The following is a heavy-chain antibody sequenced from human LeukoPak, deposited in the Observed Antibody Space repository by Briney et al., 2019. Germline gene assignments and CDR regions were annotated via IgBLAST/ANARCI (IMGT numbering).Heavy chain of an antibody. CDR3: AREIYCDGDCYYYFDY. Sequence: GGSLRLSCAASGFTFSSYWMSWVRQAPGKGLEWVANIKQDGSEKYYVDSVKGRFTISRDNAKNSLYLQMNSLRAEDTAVYYCAREIYCDGDCYYYFDYWGQGTLVTVSS. V-gene: IGHV3-7*01. J-gene: IGHJ4*02. D-gene: IGHD2-21*02. CDR2: IKQDGSEK. CDR1: GFTFSSYW.